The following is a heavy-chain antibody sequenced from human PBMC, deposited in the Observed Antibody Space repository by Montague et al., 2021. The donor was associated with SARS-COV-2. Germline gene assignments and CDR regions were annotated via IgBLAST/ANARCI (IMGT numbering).Heavy chain of an antibody. J-gene: IGHJ4*02. CDR2: IYYSGST. Sequence: SETLSLTCTVSGGSISSYYWSWIRQPPGKGLEWIGYIYYSGSTNXNPSLKSRVTISVDASKNQFSLKLGSVTAADTAVYYCAREPDYGDYFDYWGQGTLVTVSS. V-gene: IGHV4-59*01. D-gene: IGHD4-17*01. CDR3: AREPDYGDYFDY. CDR1: GGSISSYY.